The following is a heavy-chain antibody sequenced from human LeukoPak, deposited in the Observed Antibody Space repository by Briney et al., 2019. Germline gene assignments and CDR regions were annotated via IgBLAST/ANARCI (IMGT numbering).Heavy chain of an antibody. CDR2: IIPIFGTA. Sequence: SVKVSCKASGYTFINSAIGWVRQAPGQGLEWMGRIIPIFGTANYAQKFQGRVTITTDESTSTAYMELSSLRSEDTAVYYCARENREFDYWGQGTLVTVSS. CDR3: ARENREFDY. J-gene: IGHJ4*02. CDR1: GYTFINSA. V-gene: IGHV1-69*05. D-gene: IGHD5-24*01.